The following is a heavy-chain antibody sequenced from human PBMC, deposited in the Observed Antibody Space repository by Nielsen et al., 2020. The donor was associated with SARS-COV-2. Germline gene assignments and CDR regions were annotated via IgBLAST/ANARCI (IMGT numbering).Heavy chain of an antibody. V-gene: IGHV4-30-4*01. Sequence: SKTLSLTCTVSGGSINSGDYYWNWVRQPPGKGLEWIGHIYYSGSTYYNPSLKSRVTISEDTSKNQFSLNLSSVTAADTAVYYCARTTVTTAFDYWGQGTLVTVSS. CDR1: GGSINSGDYY. CDR3: ARTTVTTAFDY. D-gene: IGHD4-17*01. CDR2: IYYSGST. J-gene: IGHJ4*02.